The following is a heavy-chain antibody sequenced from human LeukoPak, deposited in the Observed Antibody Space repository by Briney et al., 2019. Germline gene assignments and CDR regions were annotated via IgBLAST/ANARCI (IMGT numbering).Heavy chain of an antibody. D-gene: IGHD4-17*01. V-gene: IGHV4-39*07. Sequence: SETLSLTCTVSGGSISTRSYFWGWIRQPPGTGLEWIGGIYTSGSTTYNPSLKSRVTMSVDTSKSQFSLNLMSVTAADTAVYYCTRDTGTTGEVKFDPWGQGTLVTVSS. CDR2: IYTSGST. CDR1: GGSISTRSYF. J-gene: IGHJ5*02. CDR3: TRDTGTTGEVKFDP.